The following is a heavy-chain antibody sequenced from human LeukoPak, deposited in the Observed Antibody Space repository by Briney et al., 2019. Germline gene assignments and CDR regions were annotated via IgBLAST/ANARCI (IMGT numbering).Heavy chain of an antibody. J-gene: IGHJ5*02. CDR3: AIGQKQITIFGVETVNWFDP. D-gene: IGHD3-3*01. CDR2: INPNSGGT. V-gene: IGHV1-2*02. CDR1: GYTFTSYY. Sequence: ASVKVSCKASGYTFTSYYMHWVRQAPGQGLEWMGWINPNSGGTNYAQKFQGRVTMTRDTSIRTAYMELSRLRSDDTAVYYCAIGQKQITIFGVETVNWFDPWGQGTLVTVSS.